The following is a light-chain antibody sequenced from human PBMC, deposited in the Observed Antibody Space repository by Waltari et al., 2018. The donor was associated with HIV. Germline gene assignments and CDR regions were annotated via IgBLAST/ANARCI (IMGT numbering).Light chain of an antibody. J-gene: IGLJ2*01. Sequence: SYVLTQPPSVSVAPGQTARITCGGKKIAATKSVHWYRLNPGQAPVVVIDDDRDRPSGIPDRFSGSSSGDTATLTISRAEAGDEADYYCQVWDGRGDPVIFGGGTKLAVV. V-gene: IGLV3-21*02. CDR1: KIAATKS. CDR3: QVWDGRGDPVI. CDR2: DDR.